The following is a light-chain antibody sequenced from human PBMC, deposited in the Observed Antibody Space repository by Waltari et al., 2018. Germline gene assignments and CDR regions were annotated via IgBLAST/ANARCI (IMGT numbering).Light chain of an antibody. Sequence: SSLSASVGDTITITCRASQDIGTSLAWYQQKPGEAPKLLVFVASRLQGGVPSRFSGNGSGTDFSLTIRSLQPEDFATYYCQEFYGSLSRTFGGGTKVDIK. CDR2: VAS. J-gene: IGKJ4*01. CDR1: QDIGTS. V-gene: IGKV1-NL1*01. CDR3: QEFYGSLSRT.